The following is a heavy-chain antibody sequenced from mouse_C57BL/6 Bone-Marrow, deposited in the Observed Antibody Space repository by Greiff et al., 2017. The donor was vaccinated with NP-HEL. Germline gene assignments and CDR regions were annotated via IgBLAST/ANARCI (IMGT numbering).Heavy chain of an antibody. D-gene: IGHD2-4*01. Sequence: EVKLLESEGGLVQPGSSMKLSCTASGFTFSDYYMAWVRQVPDKGLEWVANINYDGSSTYYLDSLKSRFIISRDNAKNILYLQMSSLKSEDTATYYCARVYYDYDRDWYFDVWGTGTTVTVSS. CDR3: ARVYYDYDRDWYFDV. CDR1: GFTFSDYY. CDR2: INYDGSST. J-gene: IGHJ1*03. V-gene: IGHV5-16*01.